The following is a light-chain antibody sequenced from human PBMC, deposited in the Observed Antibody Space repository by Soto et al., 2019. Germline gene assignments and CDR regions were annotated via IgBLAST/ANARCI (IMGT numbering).Light chain of an antibody. CDR2: GAS. CDR1: QSVSRSY. CDR3: QKYGSSPHT. Sequence: EIVLTQSPGTLSLSPGERATLSCRASQSVSRSYLAWYQQKPGQAPRLLIYGASSRETGIPDRFSGSGSWTQFILTIIRLEPEHFSVYYFQKYGSSPHTFGQGPKLEIK. V-gene: IGKV3-20*01. J-gene: IGKJ2*01.